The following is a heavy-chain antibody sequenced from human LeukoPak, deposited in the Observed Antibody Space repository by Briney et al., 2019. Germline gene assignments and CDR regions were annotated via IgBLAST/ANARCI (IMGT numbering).Heavy chain of an antibody. CDR3: ASLDSGSSDY. CDR1: GFTFSSYA. D-gene: IGHD1-26*01. V-gene: IGHV3-30-3*01. CDR2: ISYDGSNK. J-gene: IGHJ4*02. Sequence: PGGSLRLSCAASGFTFSSYAMHWVRQAPGKGLEWVAVISYDGSNKYYADSVKGRFTISRDNSKNTLYLQMNSLRAEDTAVYYCASLDSGSSDYWGQGTLVTVSS.